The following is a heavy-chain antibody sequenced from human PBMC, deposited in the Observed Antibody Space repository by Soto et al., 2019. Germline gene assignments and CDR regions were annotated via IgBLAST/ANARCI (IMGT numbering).Heavy chain of an antibody. V-gene: IGHV3-30*03. CDR2: ISYDGSDE. D-gene: IGHD3-10*01. J-gene: IGHJ4*02. Sequence: QVQLVESGGNMVQPGWSLTVSCAASGFTFNTFGMHWARQAPGKGLEWVAVISYDGSDEYYADSVKGRFTISRDNCMNTLSLQMNSLSVDDTGVYYCARGPYYGSGTLDFWGQGTLVTVSS. CDR3: ARGPYYGSGTLDF. CDR1: GFTFNTFG.